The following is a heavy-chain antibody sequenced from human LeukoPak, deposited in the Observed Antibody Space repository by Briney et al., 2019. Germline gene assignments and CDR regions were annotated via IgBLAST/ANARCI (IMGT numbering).Heavy chain of an antibody. V-gene: IGHV5-51*01. J-gene: IGHJ5*02. D-gene: IGHD3-22*01. CDR1: GYSFSNLK. Sequence: GESLKISCKGSGYSFSNLKLGWVRQMPGKGLEWMGILYPDDSNTKYSPPFQGQVSHSHHQPIRPAKLQKTSLKASDTAIDYCARRDYYDGIAIIAACDRWGQGTLVSVSS. CDR3: ARRDYYDGIAIIAACDR. CDR2: LYPDDSNT.